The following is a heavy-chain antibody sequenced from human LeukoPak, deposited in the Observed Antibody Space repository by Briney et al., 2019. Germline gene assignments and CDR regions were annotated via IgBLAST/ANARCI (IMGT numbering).Heavy chain of an antibody. J-gene: IGHJ4*02. D-gene: IGHD1-26*01. CDR3: ARSGSYGMGDY. V-gene: IGHV1-46*01. Sequence: ASVTVSCKASGYTFTSYYMHWVRQAPAQGLEGMGIINPSRVSTSYAQKFQARVTMTRDTSTSTVYMDLSRLRAEDTAVYYCARSGSYGMGDYWGQGTLVTVSS. CDR2: INPSRVST. CDR1: GYTFTSYY.